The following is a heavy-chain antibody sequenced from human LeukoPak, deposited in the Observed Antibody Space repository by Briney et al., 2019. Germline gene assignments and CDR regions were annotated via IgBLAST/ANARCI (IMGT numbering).Heavy chain of an antibody. Sequence: SETLSLTCTVSGGSISSSSYYWGWIRQPPGKGLEWIGSIYYSGSTYYNPSLKSRVTISVDTSKNQFSLKLSSVTAADTAVYYCASLFYYYDSSGYYSGNWFDPWGQGTLVTVSS. J-gene: IGHJ5*02. CDR2: IYYSGST. D-gene: IGHD3-22*01. CDR1: GGSISSSSYY. V-gene: IGHV4-39*01. CDR3: ASLFYYYDSSGYYSGNWFDP.